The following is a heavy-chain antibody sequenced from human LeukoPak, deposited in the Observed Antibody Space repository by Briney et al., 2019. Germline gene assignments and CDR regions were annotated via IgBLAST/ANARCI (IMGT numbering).Heavy chain of an antibody. CDR3: ARNDILSGYSLFDY. Sequence: GRIYTSGSTNYHPSLKSRVTMSVDTSKNQFSLKLSSVTAADTALYYCARNDILSGYSLFDYWGQGTLVTVSS. CDR2: IYTSGST. J-gene: IGHJ4*02. D-gene: IGHD3-9*01. V-gene: IGHV4-4*07.